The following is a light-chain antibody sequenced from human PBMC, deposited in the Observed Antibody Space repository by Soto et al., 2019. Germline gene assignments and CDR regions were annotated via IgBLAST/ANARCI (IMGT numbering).Light chain of an antibody. V-gene: IGKV1-9*01. Sequence: DIQLTQSPSFLSASVGDRVTITCRASQGISSYLAWYQKKPGKAPKLLMYAASTLQSGVPSRFSGSGSGTEFTLTISSLQPEDFAIYYCQQSYSSPQTFGQGTKVDIK. CDR2: AAS. J-gene: IGKJ1*01. CDR1: QGISSY. CDR3: QQSYSSPQT.